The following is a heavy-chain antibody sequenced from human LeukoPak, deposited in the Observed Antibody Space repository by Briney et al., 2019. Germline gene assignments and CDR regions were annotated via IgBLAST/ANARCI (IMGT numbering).Heavy chain of an antibody. D-gene: IGHD5-24*01. V-gene: IGHV3-53*01. CDR1: GFTVSSNY. Sequence: GGSLRLSCAASGFTVSSNYMSWVRQAPGKGLEWVSVIYSGGSTYYADSVKGRFTISRDNSKNTLYLQMNSLRAEDTAVYYCARGPTRTDGYNEDYWGQGTLVTVSS. CDR3: ARGPTRTDGYNEDY. CDR2: IYSGGST. J-gene: IGHJ4*02.